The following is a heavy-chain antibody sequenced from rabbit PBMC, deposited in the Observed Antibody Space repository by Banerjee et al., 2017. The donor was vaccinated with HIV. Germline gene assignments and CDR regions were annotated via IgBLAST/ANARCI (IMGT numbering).Heavy chain of an antibody. CDR3: ARVQTIISHFTDL. J-gene: IGHJ4*01. V-gene: IGHV1S47*01. CDR1: GFDFSSYG. D-gene: IGHD1-1*01. CDR2: IDPVFGNT. Sequence: QEQLVESGGGLVQPEGSLTLTCKASGFDFSSYGVSWVRQAPGKGLEWIGYIDPVFGNTVYASWVNGRFTISRSTSLNTVDLKMTSLTAADTATYFCARVQTIISHFTDLWGPGTLVTVS.